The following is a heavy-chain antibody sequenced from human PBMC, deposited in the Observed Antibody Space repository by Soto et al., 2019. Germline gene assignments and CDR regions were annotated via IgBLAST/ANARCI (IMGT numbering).Heavy chain of an antibody. D-gene: IGHD6-13*01. CDR1: GFTFSSYA. CDR3: AGVLGLKMQQLVGSVDY. J-gene: IGHJ4*02. CDR2: ISYDGSNK. Sequence: QVQLVESGGGVVQPGRSLRLSCAASGFTFSSYAMHWVRQAPGKGLEWVAVISYDGSNKYYADSVKGRFTISRDNSKNTLYLQMTSLRAEDTAVYYCAGVLGLKMQQLVGSVDYWGQGTLVTVSS. V-gene: IGHV3-30-3*01.